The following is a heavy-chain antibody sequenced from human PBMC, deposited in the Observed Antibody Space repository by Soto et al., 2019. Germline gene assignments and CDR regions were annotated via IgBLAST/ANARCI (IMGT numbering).Heavy chain of an antibody. CDR3: AKETYYYDSGAYCPGNV. J-gene: IGHJ4*02. CDR1: GFTFSSYG. V-gene: IGHV3-30*18. Sequence: QVQLVESGGGVVQPGRSLRLSCAASGFTFSSYGMHWVRQAPGKGLEWVAVISYDGSNKYYADSVKGRFTISRDNSKNTLYLQMNSLRAEDTAVYYCAKETYYYDSGAYCPGNVWGQGTLVPVSS. CDR2: ISYDGSNK. D-gene: IGHD3-22*01.